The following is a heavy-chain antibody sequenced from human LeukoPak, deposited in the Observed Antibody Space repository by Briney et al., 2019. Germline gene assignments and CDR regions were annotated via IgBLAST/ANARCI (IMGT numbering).Heavy chain of an antibody. D-gene: IGHD5-24*01. CDR1: GFTFSSYS. CDR2: ISSSSSYI. J-gene: IGHJ4*02. Sequence: KAGGSLRLSCAASGFTFSSYSMNWVRQAPGKGLEWVSSISSSSSYIYYADSVKVRFTISRDNAKNSLYLQMNSLRAEDTAVYYCARDQSKRWLQKYYFDYWGQGTLVTVSS. V-gene: IGHV3-21*01. CDR3: ARDQSKRWLQKYYFDY.